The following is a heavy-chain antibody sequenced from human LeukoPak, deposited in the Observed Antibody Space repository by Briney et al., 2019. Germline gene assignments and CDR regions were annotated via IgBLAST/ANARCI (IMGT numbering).Heavy chain of an antibody. V-gene: IGHV1-69*04. Sequence: VASVKVSCKASGGTFSSYTISGVRQAPGRGVEWMGRIIPILGIANYAQKFQGRVTITADKSTSTAYMELSSLRSEDTAVYYCARDVWGRDYFDYWGQGTLVTVSS. CDR1: GGTFSSYT. D-gene: IGHD3-16*01. CDR2: IIPILGIA. J-gene: IGHJ4*02. CDR3: ARDVWGRDYFDY.